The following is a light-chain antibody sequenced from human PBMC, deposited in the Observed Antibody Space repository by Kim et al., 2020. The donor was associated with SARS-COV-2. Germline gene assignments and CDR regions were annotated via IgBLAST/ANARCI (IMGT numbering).Light chain of an antibody. CDR3: QQSYSIPPT. Sequence: ASVGDRVPITCRASHSISNYLNWYQQKPGKAPELLIYGASNLQGGVPSRFSGSGSGTDFSLTISSLQREDFAIYYCQQSYSIPPTFGGGTKVDIK. CDR2: GAS. J-gene: IGKJ4*01. V-gene: IGKV1-39*01. CDR1: HSISNY.